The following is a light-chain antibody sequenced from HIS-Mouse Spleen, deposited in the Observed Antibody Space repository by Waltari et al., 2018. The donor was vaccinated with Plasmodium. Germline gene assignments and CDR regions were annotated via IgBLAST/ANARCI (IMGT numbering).Light chain of an antibody. Sequence: SYELTQPPSVSVSPGQTARITSSRDAFPQKNTSWYQQKSGQAPVLVIYEDSKRPPGIPERFSGSSSGTMATLTISGAQVEDEADYYCYSTDSSGNHRVFGGGTKLTVL. J-gene: IGLJ3*02. CDR1: AFPQKN. CDR3: YSTDSSGNHRV. V-gene: IGLV3-10*01. CDR2: EDS.